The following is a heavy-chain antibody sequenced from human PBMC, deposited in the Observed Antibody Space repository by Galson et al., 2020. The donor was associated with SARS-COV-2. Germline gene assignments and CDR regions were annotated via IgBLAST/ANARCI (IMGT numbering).Heavy chain of an antibody. J-gene: IGHJ5*01. Sequence: GGSLRLSCAASGFTFSDYVMHWVRQAPGKGLEWVSRSGASGGGTYYTDSVKGRFTISRDISKNTLDLEMRSLRDEDTAVYYCAKDYGRFWSCPTCNLFDSWGQGTVVTVSS. CDR2: SGASGGGT. V-gene: IGHV3-23*01. D-gene: IGHD3-3*01. CDR3: AKDYGRFWSCPTCNLFDS. CDR1: GFTFSDYV.